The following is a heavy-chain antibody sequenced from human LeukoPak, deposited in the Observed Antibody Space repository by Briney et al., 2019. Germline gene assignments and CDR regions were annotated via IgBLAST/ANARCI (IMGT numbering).Heavy chain of an antibody. CDR2: IIPIFGTA. J-gene: IGHJ4*02. Sequence: ASVKVSCKASGGTFSSYAISWVRQAPGQGLEWMGGIIPIFGTANYAQKFQGRVTITADESTSTAYMELSSLRSEDTAVYYCARKDGDYADDCYFDYWGQGTLVTVSS. CDR1: GGTFSSYA. V-gene: IGHV1-69*13. D-gene: IGHD4-17*01. CDR3: ARKDGDYADDCYFDY.